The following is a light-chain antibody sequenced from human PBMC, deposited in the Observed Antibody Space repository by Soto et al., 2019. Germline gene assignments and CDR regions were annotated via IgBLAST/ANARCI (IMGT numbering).Light chain of an antibody. CDR2: DVT. CDR1: SSDVGGYNY. Sequence: QSVLTQPASVSGSPGQSITISCTGTSSDVGGYNYVSWYQQHPGKAPQVMIYDVTNRPSGVSNRFSGSKSGNTASLTISGLQAEDEADYYCSSYTSRSTRVVFGGGTKLTVL. V-gene: IGLV2-14*01. J-gene: IGLJ3*02. CDR3: SSYTSRSTRVV.